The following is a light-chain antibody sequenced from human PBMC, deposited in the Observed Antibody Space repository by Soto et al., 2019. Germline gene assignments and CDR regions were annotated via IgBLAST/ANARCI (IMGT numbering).Light chain of an antibody. V-gene: IGKV3-15*01. CDR3: QQYDVWAT. Sequence: EIVMTQSPATLSVSPGETATLSCRASQSVASHLAWYQQKSGQAPRRLIYGASTSAPGIPARFSGSGSGTEFTLTISSLQYEDCAIYYRQQYDVWATFGQGTKVEIK. CDR1: QSVASH. CDR2: GAS. J-gene: IGKJ1*01.